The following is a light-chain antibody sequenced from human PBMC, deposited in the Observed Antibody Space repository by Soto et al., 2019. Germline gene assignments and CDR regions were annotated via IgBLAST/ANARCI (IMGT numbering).Light chain of an antibody. Sequence: DIQMTQSPSTLSASVGDRVTITCRASQSISRWLAWYQQKPGKAPKLLIYDASTVESGVPSRFRGSGSGTEFTLPVSSLQPDDFARYYCQQYQSYSLFPFGPGTKVDI. J-gene: IGKJ3*01. CDR3: QQYQSYSLFP. CDR2: DAS. V-gene: IGKV1-5*01. CDR1: QSISRW.